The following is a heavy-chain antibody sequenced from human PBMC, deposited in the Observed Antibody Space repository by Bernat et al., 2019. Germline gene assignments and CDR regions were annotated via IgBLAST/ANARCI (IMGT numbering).Heavy chain of an antibody. Sequence: EVQLVESGGGLVQPGGSLKLSCAASGFTFSGSAMHWVRQASGKGLEWVGRIRSNANSNSTADAASVKGRFNIHTNDTKAAGYLKMHRLKPEDAAVYYCTKGYCSGGSSGGHFDPWGQGTLVTVSS. CDR1: GFTFSGSA. D-gene: IGHD2-15*01. CDR3: TKGYCSGGSSGGHFDP. CDR2: IRSNANSNST. J-gene: IGHJ5*02. V-gene: IGHV3-73*02.